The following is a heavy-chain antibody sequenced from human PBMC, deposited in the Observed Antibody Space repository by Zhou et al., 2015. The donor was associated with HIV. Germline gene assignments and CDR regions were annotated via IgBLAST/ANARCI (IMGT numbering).Heavy chain of an antibody. CDR1: GFTFSNYG. D-gene: IGHD2-2*01. CDR2: IWHDGSKQ. CDR3: ARDQWGGGXSTTSCSHFDY. V-gene: IGHV3-33*08. J-gene: IGHJ4*02. Sequence: QVQLVESGGGVVQPGRSLRLSCAASGFTFSNYGIHWVRQAPGKGLEWVAVIWHDGSKQYYADSVKGRFTISKDNSKNTVSLQMNSLRPEDTAVYYCARDQWGGGXSTTSCSHFDYWGQGSLVTVSS.